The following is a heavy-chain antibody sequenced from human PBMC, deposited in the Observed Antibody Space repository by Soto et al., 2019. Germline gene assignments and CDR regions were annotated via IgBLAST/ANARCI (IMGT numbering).Heavy chain of an antibody. J-gene: IGHJ3*02. D-gene: IGHD3-16*01. CDR3: ARDRTGGVTRSLNI. V-gene: IGHV4-59*01. CDR2: IYNSGST. Sequence: SETLSLTCTVSGGSTSGYYWSWIRQPPGKGLEYIGYIYNSGSTNSNPYLKSRVTISVDTSKNQFFLKLRSVTAADTAVYYCARDRTGGVTRSLNIWGQGTMVTVS. CDR1: GGSTSGYY.